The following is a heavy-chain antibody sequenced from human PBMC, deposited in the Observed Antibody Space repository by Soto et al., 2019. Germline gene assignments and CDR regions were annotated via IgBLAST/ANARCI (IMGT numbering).Heavy chain of an antibody. CDR3: ARDELLWFGELTFWLDP. V-gene: IGHV1-3*01. D-gene: IGHD3-10*01. Sequence: ASVKVSCKASGYTFTSYAMHWVRQAPGQRLEWMGWVNAGNGNTKYSQKFQGRVTITRDTSASTAYMELSSLRSEDTAVYYCARDELLWFGELTFWLDPWDQRNLLTISS. J-gene: IGHJ5*02. CDR1: GYTFTSYA. CDR2: VNAGNGNT.